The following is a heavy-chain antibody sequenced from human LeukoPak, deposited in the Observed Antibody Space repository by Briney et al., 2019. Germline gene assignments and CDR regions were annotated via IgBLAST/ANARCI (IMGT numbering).Heavy chain of an antibody. CDR1: GLTFSNYA. D-gene: IGHD4-11*01. Sequence: GGSLRLSCAASGLTFSNYAMMWLRQAPGKGLEWVSAITGSGGWTLYADSVKGRFTISRDNSKNTLYLEMSSLRVEDTAVYYCAKDPNSDYIGAFDVWGQGTMVTVSS. CDR3: AKDPNSDYIGAFDV. J-gene: IGHJ3*01. CDR2: ITGSGGWT. V-gene: IGHV3-23*01.